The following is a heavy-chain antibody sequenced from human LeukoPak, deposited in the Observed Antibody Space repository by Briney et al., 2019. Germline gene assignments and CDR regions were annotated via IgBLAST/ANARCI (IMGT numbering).Heavy chain of an antibody. CDR1: GGSISSSNW. J-gene: IGHJ3*02. V-gene: IGHV4-4*02. Sequence: SGTLSLTCAVSGGSISSSNWWSWVRQPPGKGLEWIGEIYHSGSTNYNPSLKSRVTISVDKSKNQFSQKLSSVTAADTAVYYCARGGYCSSTSCSFDIWGQGTMVTVSS. D-gene: IGHD2-2*01. CDR3: ARGGYCSSTSCSFDI. CDR2: IYHSGST.